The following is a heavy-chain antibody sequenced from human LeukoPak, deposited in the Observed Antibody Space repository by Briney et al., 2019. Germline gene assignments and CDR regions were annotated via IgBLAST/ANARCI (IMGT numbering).Heavy chain of an antibody. CDR3: AKDKTRVGANRRYFDY. CDR2: ISGSGGST. D-gene: IGHD1-26*01. Sequence: PGGSLRLSWAAAGVTFVSYGGSWVSQDQGKGLEWVSAISGSGGSTYYADSVKGRFTISRDNSKNTLYLQMNSLRAEDTAVYYCAKDKTRVGANRRYFDYWGQGTLVTVSS. CDR1: GVTFVSYG. J-gene: IGHJ4*02. V-gene: IGHV3-23*01.